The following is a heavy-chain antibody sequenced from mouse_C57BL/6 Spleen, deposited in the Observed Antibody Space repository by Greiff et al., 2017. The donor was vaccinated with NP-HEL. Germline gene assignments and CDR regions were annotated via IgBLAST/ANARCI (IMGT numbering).Heavy chain of an antibody. D-gene: IGHD3-2*02. CDR2: ISDGGSYT. CDR3: ARDQDSYFAY. Sequence: EVKLVESGGGLVKPGGSLKLSCAASGFTFSSYAMSWVRQTPEKRLEWVATISDGGSYTYYPDNVKGRFTISRDNAKNNLYLQMSHLKSEDTAMYSCARDQDSYFAYWGQGTTLTVSS. V-gene: IGHV5-4*01. J-gene: IGHJ2*01. CDR1: GFTFSSYA.